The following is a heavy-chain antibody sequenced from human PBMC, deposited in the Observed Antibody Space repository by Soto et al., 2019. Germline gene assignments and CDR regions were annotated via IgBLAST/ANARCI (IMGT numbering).Heavy chain of an antibody. D-gene: IGHD2-15*01. CDR1: GFTFSNAW. V-gene: IGHV3-15*01. CDR2: IKSKTDGGTT. CDR3: TTGFRRIVVVVAAPAEYFQH. Sequence: AGGSLRLSCAASGFTFSNAWMSWVRPAPGEGVEWGGRIKSKTDGGTTDYAAPVKGRFTISRDDSKNTLYLQMNSLKTEDTAVYYCTTGFRRIVVVVAAPAEYFQHWGQGTLVTVSS. J-gene: IGHJ1*01.